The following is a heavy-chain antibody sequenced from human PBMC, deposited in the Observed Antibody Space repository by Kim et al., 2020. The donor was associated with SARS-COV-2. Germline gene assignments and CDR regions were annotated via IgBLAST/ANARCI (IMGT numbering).Heavy chain of an antibody. Sequence: GGSLRLSCAASGFSCSDYEIHWVRQITGKGLEWVSAIGTAGDTFYQVSVKGRFTISRETSKNSLYLQMNNLGAADTAVYYCAREMAAGASAFDIWGQGAMVTVSS. CDR1: GFSCSDYE. J-gene: IGHJ3*02. D-gene: IGHD6-13*01. V-gene: IGHV3-13*04. CDR3: AREMAAGASAFDI. CDR2: IGTAGDT.